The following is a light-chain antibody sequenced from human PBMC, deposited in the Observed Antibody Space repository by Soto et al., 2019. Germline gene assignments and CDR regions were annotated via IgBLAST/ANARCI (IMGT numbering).Light chain of an antibody. CDR1: SSDVGGYNY. CDR3: SSYTSSSTLV. Sequence: QSALTQPASVSGSPGQSITISCTGTSSDVGGYNYVSWYQQHPGKAPKLMIYEVGNRPSGVSNRFSGSKSGNTASLTISGLQAEDEADYYCSSYTSSSTLVFGTGTKSPS. J-gene: IGLJ1*01. CDR2: EVG. V-gene: IGLV2-14*01.